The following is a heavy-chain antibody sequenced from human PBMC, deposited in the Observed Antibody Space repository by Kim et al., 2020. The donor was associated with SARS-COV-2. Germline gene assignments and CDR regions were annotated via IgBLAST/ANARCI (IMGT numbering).Heavy chain of an antibody. CDR3: ARVTVSGIYSGYDNNWFDP. CDR1: GGSFSGYY. CDR2: INHSGST. Sequence: SETLSLTCAVYGGSFSGYYWSWIRQPPGKGLEWIGEINHSGSTNYNPSLKSRVTISVDTSKNQFSLKLSSVTAADTAVYYCARVTVSGIYSGYDNNWFDPWGQGTLVTVSS. V-gene: IGHV4-34*01. J-gene: IGHJ5*02. D-gene: IGHD5-12*01.